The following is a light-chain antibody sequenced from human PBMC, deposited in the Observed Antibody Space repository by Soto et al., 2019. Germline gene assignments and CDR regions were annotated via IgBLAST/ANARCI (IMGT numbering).Light chain of an antibody. CDR2: KAS. V-gene: IGKV1-5*03. CDR1: QTFSSW. CDR3: QHYNSYSEA. J-gene: IGKJ1*01. Sequence: DIEMTQAPSTLSGSVGVRVTITCRASQTFSSWLAWYQQKPGKAPKLLIYKASTLNSGVPSRFSGSGSGTEFTLTISSLQPDDFATYYCQHYNSYSEAFGQGTKVELK.